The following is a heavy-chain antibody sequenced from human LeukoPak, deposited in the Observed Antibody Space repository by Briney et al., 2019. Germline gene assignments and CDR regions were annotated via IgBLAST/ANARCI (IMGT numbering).Heavy chain of an antibody. CDR1: GGSISSYY. D-gene: IGHD5-12*01. Sequence: SETLSLTCTVSGGSISSYYWGWIRQPPGKGLEWIGSIYHSGSTYYNPSLKSRVTISVDTSKNQFSLKLSSVTAADTAVYYCARGGGYEMIDYWGQGTLVTVSS. J-gene: IGHJ4*02. CDR3: ARGGGYEMIDY. CDR2: IYHSGST. V-gene: IGHV4-38-2*02.